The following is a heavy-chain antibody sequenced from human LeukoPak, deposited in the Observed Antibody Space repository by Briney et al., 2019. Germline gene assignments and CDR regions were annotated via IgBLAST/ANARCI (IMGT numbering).Heavy chain of an antibody. J-gene: IGHJ4*02. CDR3: ARAATRYYYDSSGYPWWFDY. Sequence: PSETLSLTCAVSGGSISSGGYSWSWIRQPPGKGLEWIGYIYHSGSTYYNPSLKSRVTISVDRSKNQFSLKLSSVTAADTAVYYCARAATRYYYDSSGYPWWFDYWGQGTLVTVSS. CDR1: GGSISSGGYS. V-gene: IGHV4-30-2*01. D-gene: IGHD3-22*01. CDR2: IYHSGST.